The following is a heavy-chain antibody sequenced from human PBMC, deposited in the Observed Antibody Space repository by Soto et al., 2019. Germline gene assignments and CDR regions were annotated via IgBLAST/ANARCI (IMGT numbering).Heavy chain of an antibody. Sequence: QVQLVESGGGLVRPGGPLRLSCTASGFTFSDHYMNWIRQVPGKGLEWLSYISSSGSFTNYADSVKGRFIISRDNGKKSLYLQMNNLTADETALYYCARGRPTYYYYGLDVWGQGTTVTVS. J-gene: IGHJ6*02. V-gene: IGHV3-11*05. D-gene: IGHD3-10*01. CDR3: ARGRPTYYYYGLDV. CDR1: GFTFSDHY. CDR2: ISSSGSFT.